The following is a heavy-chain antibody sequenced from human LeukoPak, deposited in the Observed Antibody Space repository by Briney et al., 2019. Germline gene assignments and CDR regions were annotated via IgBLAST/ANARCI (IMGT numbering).Heavy chain of an antibody. CDR2: ISGSGGST. CDR3: AKGGYGSGSYYFSFFDY. D-gene: IGHD3-10*01. V-gene: IGHV3-23*01. J-gene: IGHJ4*02. Sequence: GGSLRLSCAASGFTFSSYGMSWVRQAPGKGLEWVSAISGSGGSTYYADSVKGRFTISRDNSKNTLYLQMNSLRAEDTAVYYCAKGGYGSGSYYFSFFDYWGQGTLVTVSS. CDR1: GFTFSSYG.